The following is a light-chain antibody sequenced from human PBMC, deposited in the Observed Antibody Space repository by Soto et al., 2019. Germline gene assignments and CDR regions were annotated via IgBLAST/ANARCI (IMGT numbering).Light chain of an antibody. CDR3: QQYGSSHPWT. V-gene: IGKV3-20*01. CDR1: QSVGSKY. Sequence: ESVLTQSPGTLSLSPGERATLSCRASQSVGSKYLACYQQKPGQTPRLLIYGASTRATGIPDRFSGGGSGTEFTLIIIRLQHEDFAIYYCQQYGSSHPWTFGQGTKVEIK. CDR2: GAS. J-gene: IGKJ1*01.